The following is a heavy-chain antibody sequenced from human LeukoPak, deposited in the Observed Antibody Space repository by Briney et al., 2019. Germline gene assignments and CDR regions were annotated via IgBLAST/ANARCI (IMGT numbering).Heavy chain of an antibody. CDR2: ISISGTTI. J-gene: IGHJ6*03. Sequence: GGSLRLSCAASGFTFSSYAMSWIRQAPGRGLEWLSYISISGTTIYYADSVKGRFTISRDNAKNSLYLQMNSLRVEDTAVYYCARTQVGFGELLSYMDVWGKGTTVTISS. D-gene: IGHD3-10*01. V-gene: IGHV3-11*04. CDR3: ARTQVGFGELLSYMDV. CDR1: GFTFSSYA.